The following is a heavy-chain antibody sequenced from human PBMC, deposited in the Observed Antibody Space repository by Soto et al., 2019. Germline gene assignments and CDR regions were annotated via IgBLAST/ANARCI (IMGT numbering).Heavy chain of an antibody. Sequence: AASVKVSCKASGGTFSSYAISWVRQAPGQGLEWMGGIIPIFGTANYAQKFQGRVTITADKSTSTAYMELSSLRSEDTAVYYCARGPPIYSPFDYWGQGTLVTVSS. CDR3: ARGPPIYSPFDY. J-gene: IGHJ4*02. V-gene: IGHV1-69*06. D-gene: IGHD2-21*01. CDR2: IIPIFGTA. CDR1: GGTFSSYA.